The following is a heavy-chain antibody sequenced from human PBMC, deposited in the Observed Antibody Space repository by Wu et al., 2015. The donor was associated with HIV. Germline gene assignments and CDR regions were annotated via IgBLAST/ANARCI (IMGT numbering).Heavy chain of an antibody. D-gene: IGHD4-11*01. V-gene: IGHV1-24*01. J-gene: IGHJ1*01. CDR3: TAYPSDIWSTGLPY. Sequence: HVQLEQSGAVVKKPGASVKVPCKVSGYSLTKLSIQWVRQAPRKGLEWMGGFDPEDNKIIYAQRFQGRVAMTEDRSTDTVYMDLNSLRSDDTAVYYCTAYPSDIWSTGLPYWGQGTLGPPSPQ. CDR1: GYSLTKLS. CDR2: FDPEDNKI.